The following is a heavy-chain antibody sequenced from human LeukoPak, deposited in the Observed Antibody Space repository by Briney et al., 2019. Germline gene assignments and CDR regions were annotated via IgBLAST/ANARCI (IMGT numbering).Heavy chain of an antibody. CDR1: GDTFSSYA. CDR3: ARHLGGGNPFENY. D-gene: IGHD4-23*01. J-gene: IGHJ4*02. CDR2: IVPILGIA. Sequence: SVKVSCKASGDTFSSYAISWVRQAPGQGLEWMGRIVPILGIANYAQKFQDRVTITADKTTTTAYMELSCLRSEDTAVYYCARHLGGGNPFENYWGQGTLVTVSS. V-gene: IGHV1-69*04.